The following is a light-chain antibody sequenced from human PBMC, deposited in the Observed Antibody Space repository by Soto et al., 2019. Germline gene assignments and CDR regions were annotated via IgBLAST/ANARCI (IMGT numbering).Light chain of an antibody. CDR1: SSDVENYNL. CDR3: CSYAGSPRYV. J-gene: IGLJ1*01. CDR2: EGS. V-gene: IGLV2-23*01. Sequence: QSVLTQPASVSGSPGQSITISCTGTSSDVENYNLVSWYQQHPGKAPKLMIYEGSKRPSGVSNRFSGSKSGNTASLTISGLQAEDEADYYCCSYAGSPRYVFGTGTKVTVL.